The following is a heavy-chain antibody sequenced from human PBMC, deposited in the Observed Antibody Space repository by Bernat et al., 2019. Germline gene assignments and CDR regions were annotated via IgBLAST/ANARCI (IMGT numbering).Heavy chain of an antibody. CDR3: ARDPTYYDFWSGYYTPHWYFDL. Sequence: QVQLQESGPGLVKPSETLSLTCTVSGGSISSYYWSWIRQPPGKGLEWIGYIYYSRSTNYNPSLKSRVTISVDTSKNQFSLKLSSVTAADTAVYYCARDPTYYDFWSGYYTPHWYFDLWGRGTLVTVSS. D-gene: IGHD3-3*01. CDR1: GGSISSYY. J-gene: IGHJ2*01. CDR2: IYYSRST. V-gene: IGHV4-59*01.